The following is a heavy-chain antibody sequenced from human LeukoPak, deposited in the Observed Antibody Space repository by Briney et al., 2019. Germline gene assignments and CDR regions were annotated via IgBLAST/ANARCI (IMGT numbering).Heavy chain of an antibody. J-gene: IGHJ4*02. CDR3: ARIIAVAGTPLYYFDY. CDR1: GGSISSSSYY. V-gene: IGHV4-39*07. D-gene: IGHD6-19*01. Sequence: SETLSLTCTVSGGSISSSSYYWGWIRQPPGKGLEWIGSIYYSGSTYYNPSLKSRVTISVDTSKNQFSLRLSSVTAADTAVYYCARIIAVAGTPLYYFDYWGQGTLVTVSS. CDR2: IYYSGST.